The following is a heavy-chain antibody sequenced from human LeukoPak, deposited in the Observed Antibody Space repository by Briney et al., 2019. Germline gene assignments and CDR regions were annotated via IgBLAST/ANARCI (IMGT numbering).Heavy chain of an antibody. J-gene: IGHJ4*02. V-gene: IGHV4-34*01. D-gene: IGHD6-19*01. CDR1: GGSISSYY. CDR2: INHSGST. CDR3: ARALVRWLGPTYFDY. Sequence: PSETLSLTCTVSGGSISSYYWSWIRQPPGKGLEWIGEINHSGSTNYNPSLKSRVTISVDTSKNQFSLKLSSVTAADTAVYYCARALVRWLGPTYFDYWGQGTLVTVSS.